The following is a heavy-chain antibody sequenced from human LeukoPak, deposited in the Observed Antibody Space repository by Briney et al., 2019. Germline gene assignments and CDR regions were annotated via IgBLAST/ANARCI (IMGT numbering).Heavy chain of an antibody. CDR1: GFTFSSYA. CDR3: ARGYGSGTPFDY. Sequence: GGSLRLSCAASGFTFSSYALTWVRQAPGKGLEWVSGISGSGCRTYYADSVKGRFTISRDNSKNTLYLQMNSLSPEDSAIYYCARGYGSGTPFDYWGQGTQVTVSS. D-gene: IGHD3-10*01. J-gene: IGHJ4*02. CDR2: ISGSGCRT. V-gene: IGHV3-23*01.